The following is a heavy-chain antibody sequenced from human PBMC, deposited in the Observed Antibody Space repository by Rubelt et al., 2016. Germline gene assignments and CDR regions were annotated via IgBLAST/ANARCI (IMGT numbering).Heavy chain of an antibody. V-gene: IGHV3-21*01. J-gene: IGHJ6*02. CDR2: ISSSSNYI. CDR3: ARVTGGYSGMDV. D-gene: IGHD1-14*01. CDR1: GFTFDDYG. Sequence: EVQLVESGGGVVRPGGSLRLSCAASGFTFDDYGMSWVRQAPGKGLEWVSSISSSSNYIYYTDSVKGRFTISRDNAKNSLYLQMNSLRAEDTAVYYCARVTGGYSGMDVWGQGTAVTVSS.